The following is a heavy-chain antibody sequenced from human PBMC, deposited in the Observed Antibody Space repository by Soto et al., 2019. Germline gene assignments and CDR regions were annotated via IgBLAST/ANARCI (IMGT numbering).Heavy chain of an antibody. D-gene: IGHD5-12*01. CDR1: GYTFTSYG. V-gene: IGHV1-18*01. J-gene: IGHJ4*02. Sequence: ASVKVSCKASGYTFTSYGISWVRQAPGQGLEWMGWISAYNGNTNYAQKLQGRVTMTTDTSTSTAYMELRSLRSDDTAVYYCARVEGVWLMLEEFDYWGQGTLVTVSS. CDR3: ARVEGVWLMLEEFDY. CDR2: ISAYNGNT.